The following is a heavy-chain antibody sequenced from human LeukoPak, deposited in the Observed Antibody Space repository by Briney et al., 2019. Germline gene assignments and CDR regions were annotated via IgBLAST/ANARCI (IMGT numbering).Heavy chain of an antibody. V-gene: IGHV3-23*01. CDR3: ASTVTTYGRVDY. CDR2: ISGSGGST. CDR1: GFTFSNYG. J-gene: IGHJ4*02. D-gene: IGHD4-17*01. Sequence: GGSLRLSCAASGFTFSNYGMHWVRQAPGKGLEWVLAISGSGGSTYYADSVKGRFTISRDNSKNTLYLQMNSLRAEDTAVYYCASTVTTYGRVDYWGQGTLVTVSS.